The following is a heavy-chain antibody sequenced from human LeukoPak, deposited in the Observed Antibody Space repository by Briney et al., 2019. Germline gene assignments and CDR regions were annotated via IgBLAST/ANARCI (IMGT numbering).Heavy chain of an antibody. J-gene: IGHJ3*02. D-gene: IGHD3-22*01. CDR2: ISGHGGTT. V-gene: IGHV3-43*02. CDR1: GLTFGAYA. CDR3: AKLEVVPDPWADALDI. Sequence: PGGSLRLSCVASGLTFGAYAMHWVRQAPGKGLEWVSFISGHGGTTYYVDSVKGRFAISRDNTNNSLYLEMNSLTTEDTALYYCAKLEVVPDPWADALDIWGQGTMVTVSS.